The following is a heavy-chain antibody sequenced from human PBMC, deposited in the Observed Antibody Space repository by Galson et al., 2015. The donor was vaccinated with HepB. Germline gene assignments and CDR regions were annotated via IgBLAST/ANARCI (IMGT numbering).Heavy chain of an antibody. V-gene: IGHV1-24*01. CDR2: FDPEDGET. J-gene: IGHJ4*02. Sequence: SVKVSCKVSGYTLTELSMHWVRQAPGKGLEWMGGFDPEDGETIYAQKFQGRVTMTEDTSTDTAYMELSSLRSEDTAVYYCATEGYKGSSWYWNLDYWGQGTLVTVSS. CDR1: GYTLTELS. CDR3: ATEGYKGSSWYWNLDY. D-gene: IGHD6-13*01.